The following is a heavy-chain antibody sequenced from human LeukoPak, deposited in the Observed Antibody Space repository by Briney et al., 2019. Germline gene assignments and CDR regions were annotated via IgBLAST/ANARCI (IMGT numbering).Heavy chain of an antibody. CDR3: ARDPSTLTRRDDY. CDR2: ISGSGTNT. J-gene: IGHJ4*02. D-gene: IGHD1-1*01. V-gene: IGHV3-23*01. Sequence: GGTLRLSCAASIFSFNLYGISWVRQAPGKGLEWIATISGSGTNTHYADSVKGRLTISRDNSKNTVYVQMNSLRAEDTAVYYCARDPSTLTRRDDYWGQGTLVTVSS. CDR1: IFSFNLYG.